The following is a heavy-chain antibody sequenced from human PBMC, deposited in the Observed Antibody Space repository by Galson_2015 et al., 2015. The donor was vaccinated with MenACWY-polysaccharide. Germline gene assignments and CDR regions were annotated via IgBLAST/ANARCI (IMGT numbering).Heavy chain of an antibody. Sequence: SLRLSCAASGLTFSNYGMHWVRLAPGKGLEWVAFIRFDGSDKYYADSVKGRFTISRDNSKNTLYLQMNSLRTEDTAVYYCAKSQTGDVYDAFDIWGHGTMVTVSS. J-gene: IGHJ3*02. CDR2: IRFDGSDK. CDR3: AKSQTGDVYDAFDI. CDR1: GLTFSNYG. V-gene: IGHV3-30*02. D-gene: IGHD5/OR15-5a*01.